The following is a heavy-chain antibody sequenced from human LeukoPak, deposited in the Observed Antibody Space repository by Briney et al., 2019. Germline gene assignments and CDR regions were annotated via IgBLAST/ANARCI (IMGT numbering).Heavy chain of an antibody. D-gene: IGHD6-19*01. Sequence: GGSLRLSCAASGFTFSSYWMSWVRQAPGKGLEWVANIKQDGSEKYYVDSVKGRFTISRDNAKNSLYLQMNSLRAEDTAVYYCASFAEYSSGWYEYFDYWGQGTLVTVSS. CDR2: IKQDGSEK. CDR1: GFTFSSYW. V-gene: IGHV3-7*01. J-gene: IGHJ4*02. CDR3: ASFAEYSSGWYEYFDY.